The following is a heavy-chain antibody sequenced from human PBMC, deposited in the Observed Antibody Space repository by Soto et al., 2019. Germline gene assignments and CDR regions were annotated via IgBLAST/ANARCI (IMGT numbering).Heavy chain of an antibody. CDR3: ARVGVRSSSTHPFDY. V-gene: IGHV1-18*04. CDR2: ISAYNGNT. CDR1: GYTFTSYG. J-gene: IGHJ4*02. D-gene: IGHD6-6*01. Sequence: QVQLVQSGAEVKKPGASVKVSCKASGYTFTSYGISWVRQAPGQGLEWMGWISAYNGNTNYAQNLQGRVTMTTDTSTSTAYMEVRSLGSDDTAVYYCARVGVRSSSTHPFDYWGQGTLVTVSS.